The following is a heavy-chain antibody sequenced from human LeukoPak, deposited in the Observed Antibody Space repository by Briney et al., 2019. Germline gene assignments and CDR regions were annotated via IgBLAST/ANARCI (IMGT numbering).Heavy chain of an antibody. CDR1: GGSISSGGYY. CDR3: ASVRYCSSTSCYPRFDP. D-gene: IGHD2-2*01. V-gene: IGHV4-31*03. CDR2: IYYSGST. Sequence: TLSLTCTVSGGSISSGGYYWSWIRQHPGKGLEWIGYIYYSGSTYYNPSLKSRVTISVDTSKNQFSLKLSSVTAADTAVYYCASVRYCSSTSCYPRFDPWGQGTLVTVSS. J-gene: IGHJ5*02.